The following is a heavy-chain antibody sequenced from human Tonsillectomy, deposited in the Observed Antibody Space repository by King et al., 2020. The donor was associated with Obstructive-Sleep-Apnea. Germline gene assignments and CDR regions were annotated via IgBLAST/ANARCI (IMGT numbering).Heavy chain of an antibody. CDR3: ARRVAVKPRYYFDF. CDR2: IYYYGST. CDR1: CDSISTYY. V-gene: IGHV4-59*12. J-gene: IGHJ4*02. Sequence: VQLQESGPGLVKPSETLSLTCTISCDSISTYYWTWLRQPPGKGLEWMGYIYYYGSTNYNPTLTARFTMSVYTSKHQFSLMLNSMTAAATAFYYCARRVAVKPRYYFDFWGQGILVTVSA. D-gene: IGHD2-21*01.